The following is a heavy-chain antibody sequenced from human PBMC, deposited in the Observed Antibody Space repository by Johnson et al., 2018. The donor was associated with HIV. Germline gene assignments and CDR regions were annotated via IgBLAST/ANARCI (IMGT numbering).Heavy chain of an antibody. D-gene: IGHD2-15*01. CDR3: ALGGSWYAFDI. V-gene: IGHV3-11*01. J-gene: IGHJ3*02. CDR2: IRSSGNTI. Sequence: QVQLVESGGGLVKPGGSLRLSCAASGFAFSDYYMSWIRQAPGKGLEWVSYIRSSGNTIYYADSVKGRFTISRDNSKNTLYLQMNSLRAEDTAVYYCALGGSWYAFDIWGQGTMVTVSS. CDR1: GFAFSDYY.